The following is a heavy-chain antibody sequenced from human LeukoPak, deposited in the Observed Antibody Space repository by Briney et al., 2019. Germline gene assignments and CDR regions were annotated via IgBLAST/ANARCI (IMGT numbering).Heavy chain of an antibody. V-gene: IGHV4-39*01. J-gene: IGHJ4*02. CDR2: IYYSGST. CDR1: GGSISSSSYY. CDR3: PKPKYDILIGYPYFDY. Sequence: PSETLSLTCTVSGGSISSSSYYWGWIRQPPGKGLEWIGNIYYSGSTYYNPSLKSRVTISVDTSKNQFSLKLSSVTAADAAVYYRPKPKYDILIGYPYFDYWGQGTLVTVSS. D-gene: IGHD3-9*01.